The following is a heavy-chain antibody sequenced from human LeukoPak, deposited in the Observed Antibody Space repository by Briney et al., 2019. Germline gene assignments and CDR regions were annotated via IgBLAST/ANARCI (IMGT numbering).Heavy chain of an antibody. Sequence: GGSLRLSCVASGFTFSSSGMHWVRQAPGKGLEWVAVISYDGSNKYYADSVKGRFTFSRDNSKNTLYLQMNSLRAEDTAVYYCAKEYCSNSVCHSLDYWGQGTLVTVSP. D-gene: IGHD2-8*01. V-gene: IGHV3-30*18. J-gene: IGHJ4*02. CDR3: AKEYCSNSVCHSLDY. CDR2: ISYDGSNK. CDR1: GFTFSSSG.